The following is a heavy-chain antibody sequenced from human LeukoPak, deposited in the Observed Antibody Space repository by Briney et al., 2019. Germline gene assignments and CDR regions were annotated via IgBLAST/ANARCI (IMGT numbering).Heavy chain of an antibody. CDR1: GFTFSSYA. J-gene: IGHJ4*02. CDR3: ARVGEMATFDY. CDR2: ISYDGSNK. Sequence: GGSLRLSCAASGFTFSSYAMHWVRQAPGKGLEWVADISYDGSNKYYADSVKGRFTISRDNSKNTLYLQMNSLRAEDTAVYYCARVGEMATFDYWGQGTLVTVSS. D-gene: IGHD5-24*01. V-gene: IGHV3-30-3*01.